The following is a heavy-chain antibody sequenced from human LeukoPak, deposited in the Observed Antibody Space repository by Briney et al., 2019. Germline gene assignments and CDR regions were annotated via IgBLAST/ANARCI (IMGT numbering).Heavy chain of an antibody. CDR1: GGSITGDY. CDR2: LYASGNT. Sequence: SETLSLTCTVSGGSITGDYWSWIRQPPGKGLEWIGSLYASGNTNFSPSLESRVTISVDTSKNQFSLKLSSVTAADTALYYCARANGEPHGYTSTPRYWFDPWGQGTLVTVSS. CDR3: ARANGEPHGYTSTPRYWFDP. D-gene: IGHD6-19*01. J-gene: IGHJ5*02. V-gene: IGHV4-4*09.